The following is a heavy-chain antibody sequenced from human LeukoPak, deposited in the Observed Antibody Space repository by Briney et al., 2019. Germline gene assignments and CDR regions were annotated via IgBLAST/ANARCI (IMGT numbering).Heavy chain of an antibody. V-gene: IGHV3-30*04. Sequence: QTGGSLRLSCAASGFTFSSSAMHWVRQAPGKGLEWVAFISHDGSNEYYADSVKGRFTISRDNSKNTLYLQMNSLRAEDTAVYYCAKDLWSRELHYFDYWGQGTLVTVSS. D-gene: IGHD1-26*01. J-gene: IGHJ4*02. CDR3: AKDLWSRELHYFDY. CDR2: ISHDGSNE. CDR1: GFTFSSSA.